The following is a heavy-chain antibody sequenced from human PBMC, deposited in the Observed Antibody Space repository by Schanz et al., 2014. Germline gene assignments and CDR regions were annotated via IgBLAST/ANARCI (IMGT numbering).Heavy chain of an antibody. CDR1: GFTFTNAW. Sequence: EAQVVESGGGLVKPGGSLRLSCVVSGFTFTNAWMSWVRQAPGKGLEWVGRIKSNTDGGTTDYATPVKGRFTISRDDSKNTLYLQMNSLKSEDTAVYYCTSMATIPRNWFDPWGQGTLVTVSS. D-gene: IGHD2-2*02. CDR3: TSMATIPRNWFDP. J-gene: IGHJ5*02. V-gene: IGHV3-15*01. CDR2: IKSNTDGGTT.